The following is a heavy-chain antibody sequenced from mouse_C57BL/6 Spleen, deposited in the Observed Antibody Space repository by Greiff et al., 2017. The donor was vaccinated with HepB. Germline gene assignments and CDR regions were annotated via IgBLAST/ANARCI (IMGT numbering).Heavy chain of an antibody. CDR1: GYAFSSSW. D-gene: IGHD2-4*01. CDR2: IYPGDGDT. J-gene: IGHJ2*01. Sequence: QVQLQQSGPELVKPGASVKISCKASGYAFSSSWMNWVKQRPGKGLEWIGRIYPGDGDTNYNGKFKGKATLTADKSSSTAYMQLSSLTSEDSAVYFCARGRDYDVDYWGQGTTLTVSS. CDR3: ARGRDYDVDY. V-gene: IGHV1-82*01.